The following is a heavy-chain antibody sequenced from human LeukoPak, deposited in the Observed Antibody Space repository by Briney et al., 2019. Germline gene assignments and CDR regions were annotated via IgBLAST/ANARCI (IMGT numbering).Heavy chain of an antibody. J-gene: IGHJ6*03. CDR1: GYILISHG. Sequence: GASVKVSCKASGYILISHGISWVRQAPGQGLEWMGWISPHNGKTEYAQKFQGRVSMTRDRSTSTVYMELRSLRSDDTAVYYCARESPPLTTVITKYHQYFMDVWGKGTTVTVSS. CDR2: ISPHNGKT. CDR3: ARESPPLTTVITKYHQYFMDV. V-gene: IGHV1-18*04. D-gene: IGHD4-23*01.